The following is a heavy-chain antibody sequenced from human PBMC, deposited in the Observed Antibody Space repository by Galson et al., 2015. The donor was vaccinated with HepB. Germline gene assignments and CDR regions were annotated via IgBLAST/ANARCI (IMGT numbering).Heavy chain of an antibody. J-gene: IGHJ4*02. CDR2: ISSSSTI. CDR1: GFTFSSYS. Sequence: SLRLSCAASGFTFSSYSMNWVRQAPGKGLEWVSYISSSSTIYYADSVKGRFTISRDNAKNSLYLQMNSLRDEDTAVYYCARVIAAAGTVYFDYWGQGTLVTVSS. D-gene: IGHD6-13*01. V-gene: IGHV3-48*02. CDR3: ARVIAAAGTVYFDY.